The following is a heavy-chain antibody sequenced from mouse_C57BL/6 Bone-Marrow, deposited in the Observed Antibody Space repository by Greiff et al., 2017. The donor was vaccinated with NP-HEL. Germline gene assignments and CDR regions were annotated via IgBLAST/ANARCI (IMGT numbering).Heavy chain of an antibody. Sequence: EVKLMESGGGLVKPGGSLKLSCAASGFTFSDYGMHWVRQAPEKGLEWVAYISSGSSTIYYADTVKGRFTISRDNAKNTLFPQMTSLRSEDTAMYYCARPGLGFSWFAYWGQGTLVTVSA. J-gene: IGHJ3*01. D-gene: IGHD4-1*01. CDR3: ARPGLGFSWFAY. CDR1: GFTFSDYG. V-gene: IGHV5-17*01. CDR2: ISSGSSTI.